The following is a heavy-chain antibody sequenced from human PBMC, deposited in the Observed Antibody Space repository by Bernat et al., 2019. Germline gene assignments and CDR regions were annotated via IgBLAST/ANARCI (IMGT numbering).Heavy chain of an antibody. V-gene: IGHV3-11*06. J-gene: IGHJ4*02. CDR2: ISTSSSHT. CDR3: ASPLRGAVAGHNY. Sequence: QVQLVESGGGLVKPGGSLRLSCAASGFTFSDYFMSWIRQAPGKGLEWVSYISTSSSHTNYADSVKGRFTISRDNARNSLYLQMNSLRAEDTAVYYCASPLRGAVAGHNYWGQGTLVTVSS. CDR1: GFTFSDYF. D-gene: IGHD6-19*01.